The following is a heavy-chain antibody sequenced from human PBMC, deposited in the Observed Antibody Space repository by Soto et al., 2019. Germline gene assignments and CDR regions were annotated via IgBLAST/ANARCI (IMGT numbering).Heavy chain of an antibody. Sequence: QVTLKASGPVLVNPTEHLTLTCTVSGFSLSNARMGVSWIRQPPVKALEWLAHIFSNDEKSDSTSLKSRRTISKDTAKSHVVLTRTNMDPVDTATYYCARPDSSGSNWYVDLWGLGTLVTVSS. J-gene: IGHJ2*01. D-gene: IGHD3-22*01. CDR3: ARPDSSGSNWYVDL. CDR1: GFSLSNARMG. CDR2: IFSNDEK. V-gene: IGHV2-26*01.